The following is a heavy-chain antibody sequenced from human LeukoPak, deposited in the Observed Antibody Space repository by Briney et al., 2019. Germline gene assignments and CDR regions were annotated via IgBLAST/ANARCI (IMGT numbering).Heavy chain of an antibody. CDR1: GFTFDDYA. J-gene: IGHJ4*02. CDR2: INSDGSST. CDR3: ARKLYGSGSYYWFDY. Sequence: GGSLRLSCAASGFTFDDYAMHWVRQAPGKGLVWVSRINSDGSSTSYADSVKGRFTISRDNAKNTLYLQMNSLRAEDTAVYYCARKLYGSGSYYWFDYWGQGTLVTVSS. V-gene: IGHV3-74*01. D-gene: IGHD3-10*01.